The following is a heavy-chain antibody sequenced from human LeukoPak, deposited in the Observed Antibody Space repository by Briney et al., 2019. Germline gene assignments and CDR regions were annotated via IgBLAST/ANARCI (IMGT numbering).Heavy chain of an antibody. D-gene: IGHD6-13*01. CDR2: IYPGDSDT. J-gene: IGHJ4*02. Sequence: GESLKISCKGSGYSFTTYWIGWVRQMPGKGLEWMGIIYPGDSDTRYSPSFQGQVTISVDKSIRTDYLQWSSLKDSDTAMYYCVRPRVAAGWEAFDYWGQGTLVTVSS. CDR1: GYSFTTYW. CDR3: VRPRVAAGWEAFDY. V-gene: IGHV5-51*01.